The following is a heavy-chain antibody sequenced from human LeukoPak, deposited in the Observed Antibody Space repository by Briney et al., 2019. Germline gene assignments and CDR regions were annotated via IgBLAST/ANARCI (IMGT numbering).Heavy chain of an antibody. CDR1: ASTFSTYS. Sequence: QSGGSLRLSCAASASTFSTYSMHWVRQAPGKGLEWVSYISSSGSTIYYADSVKGRFTISRDNAENSLYLQMSSLRAEDTAVYYCARGLYGSGKYYFDYWGQGTLVTVSS. V-gene: IGHV3-48*01. J-gene: IGHJ4*02. D-gene: IGHD3-10*01. CDR2: ISSSGSTI. CDR3: ARGLYGSGKYYFDY.